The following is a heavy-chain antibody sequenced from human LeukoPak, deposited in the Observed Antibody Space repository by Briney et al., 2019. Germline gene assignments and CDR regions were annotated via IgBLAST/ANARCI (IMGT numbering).Heavy chain of an antibody. CDR3: VRNKDVPSPVAASGFDP. V-gene: IGHV3-48*03. Sequence: GTSLRLSRVVSGFDFRSYEMNWVRQAPGKGQECLACISTEGEIIQTAHAPRGRFSISRDNAKNSVYLEVDSLRVEDSAMYYCVRNKDVPSPVAASGFDPWGQGTLVTV. CDR1: GFDFRSYE. J-gene: IGHJ5*02. CDR2: ISTEGEII. D-gene: IGHD5-12*01.